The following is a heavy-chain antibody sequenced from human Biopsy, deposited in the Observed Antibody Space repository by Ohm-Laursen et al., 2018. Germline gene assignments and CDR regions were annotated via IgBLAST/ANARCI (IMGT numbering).Heavy chain of an antibody. CDR3: ARQVDFWSGYVDY. D-gene: IGHD3-3*01. V-gene: IGHV4-59*04. J-gene: IGHJ4*02. CDR1: GGSIRSDY. Sequence: GTLSLTCTVSGGSIRSDYWSWIRQTPGKGLEWIGNIYYSGNTDYSPSLKSRVTISVDTSNNQFSLKLRSVTAADTAVYYCARQVDFWSGYVDYWGQGTLVAVSS. CDR2: IYYSGNT.